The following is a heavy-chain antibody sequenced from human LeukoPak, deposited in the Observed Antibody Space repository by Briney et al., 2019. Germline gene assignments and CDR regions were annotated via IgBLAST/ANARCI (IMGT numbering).Heavy chain of an antibody. J-gene: IGHJ6*03. CDR2: ISAYNGNT. CDR3: ASANYGGNSLGYYYYYMDV. Sequence: GASVKVSCKASGYTFTSYGISWVRQAPGQGLEWMGWISAYNGNTNYAQKLQGRVTMTTDTSTSTAYMELSSLRSEDTAVYYCASANYGGNSLGYYYYYMDVWGKGTTVTASS. D-gene: IGHD4-23*01. V-gene: IGHV1-18*01. CDR1: GYTFTSYG.